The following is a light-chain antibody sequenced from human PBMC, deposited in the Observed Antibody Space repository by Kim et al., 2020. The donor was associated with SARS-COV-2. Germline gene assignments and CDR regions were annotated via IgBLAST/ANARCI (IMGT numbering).Light chain of an antibody. V-gene: IGKV2-28*01. Sequence: EPSSGSCRSSQGLLNGNRYNSLDWYVQKPGQSPQLLIYLGSTRASGVPDRFSGSGSGTEFTLKISRVEAEDVGIYYCMQTLQTPLTFGGGTKLEI. CDR3: MQTLQTPLT. CDR2: LGS. CDR1: QGLLNGNRYNS. J-gene: IGKJ4*01.